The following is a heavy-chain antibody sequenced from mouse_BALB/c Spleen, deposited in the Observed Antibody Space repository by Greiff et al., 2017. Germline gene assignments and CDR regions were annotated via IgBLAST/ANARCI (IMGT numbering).Heavy chain of an antibody. CDR1: GFTFSSYA. CDR3: ASEGSTRIYGWYFDD. Sequence: EVQVVESGAGLVKPGGSLKLSCAASGFTFSSYAMSWVRQTPEERLEWVASISSGGRTYYSDSVKGRVTISSDNARNILYLQMNSLRSEDTAMYYCASEGSTRIYGWYFDDWGEGTTVTVSS. V-gene: IGHV5-6-5*01. CDR2: ISSGGRT. D-gene: IGHD2-4*01. J-gene: IGHJ1*01.